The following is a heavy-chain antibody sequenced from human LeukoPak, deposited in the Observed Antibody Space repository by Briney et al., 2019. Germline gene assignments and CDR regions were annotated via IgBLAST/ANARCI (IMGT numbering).Heavy chain of an antibody. V-gene: IGHV1-2*02. CDR1: GYTFTGYY. CDR2: INPNSGGT. D-gene: IGHD2-15*01. CDR3: ARDPYCSGGSCYSGEDP. J-gene: IGHJ5*02. Sequence: GASVKVSCKASGYTFTGYYMHWVRQAPGQGLEWMGWINPNSGGTNYAQKFQGRVTMTRDTSISTAYMELSRLRSDDTAVYYCARDPYCSGGSCYSGEDPWGQGTLVTVSS.